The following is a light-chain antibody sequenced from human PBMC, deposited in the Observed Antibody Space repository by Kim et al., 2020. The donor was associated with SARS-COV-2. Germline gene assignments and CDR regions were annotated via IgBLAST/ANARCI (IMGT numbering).Light chain of an antibody. CDR3: QQRSNWPPALT. J-gene: IGKJ4*01. CDR2: DAS. Sequence: PGDRATLSCRASQSVNTYLAWYQHKPGQAPRLLIYDASNRATGIPDRFSGSGSGTDFTLTISSLESEDFAIYYCQQRSNWPPALTFGGGTKVDIK. V-gene: IGKV3-11*01. CDR1: QSVNTY.